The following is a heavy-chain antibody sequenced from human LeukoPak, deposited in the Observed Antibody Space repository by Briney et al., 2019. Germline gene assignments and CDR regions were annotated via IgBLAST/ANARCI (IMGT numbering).Heavy chain of an antibody. V-gene: IGHV1-18*01. Sequence: ASVKVSCKTSGYRFSSYDISWVRQAPGQGLEWMGRISGYDGNAEYIQKFQGRVTMTTDTSTSTAHMELRSLTSDDTAVYYCARDQWEPHFDYWGQGTLVIVSS. CDR2: ISGYDGNA. CDR1: GYRFSSYD. D-gene: IGHD1-26*01. J-gene: IGHJ4*02. CDR3: ARDQWEPHFDY.